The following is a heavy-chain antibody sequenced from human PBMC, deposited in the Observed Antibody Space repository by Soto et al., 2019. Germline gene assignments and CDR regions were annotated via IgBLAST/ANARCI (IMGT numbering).Heavy chain of an antibody. CDR3: AKDIRISRAWLQLPRGFDI. Sequence: PGGSLRLSCAASGFTFDDYAMHWVPQAPGKGLEWVSGISWNSGSIGYADSVKGRFTISRDNAKNSLYLQMNSLRAEDTALYYCAKDIRISRAWLQLPRGFDIWGQGTMGTVSS. CDR1: GFTFDDYA. J-gene: IGHJ3*02. V-gene: IGHV3-9*01. CDR2: ISWNSGSI. D-gene: IGHD4-4*01.